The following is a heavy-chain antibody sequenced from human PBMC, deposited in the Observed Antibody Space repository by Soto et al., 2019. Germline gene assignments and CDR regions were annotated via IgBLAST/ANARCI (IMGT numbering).Heavy chain of an antibody. CDR2: IIPIFGTA. Sequence: GPQVKVSCKASGGTFSNFVISWVRQAPGQGLEWMGGIIPIFGTANYAQKFQGRVTITADESTSTAYMELSSLRAEDTAAYHCAGEGPYKPSAYDSSGYYFMDVWGQGTTVTVSS. V-gene: IGHV1-69*01. J-gene: IGHJ6*02. CDR1: GGTFSNFV. D-gene: IGHD3-22*01. CDR3: AGEGPYKPSAYDSSGYYFMDV.